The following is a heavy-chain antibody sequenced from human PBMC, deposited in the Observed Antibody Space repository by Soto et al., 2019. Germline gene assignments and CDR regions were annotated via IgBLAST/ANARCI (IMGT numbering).Heavy chain of an antibody. CDR3: ARHSDKALRYYLDS. CDR2: IYYSGRT. CDR1: GGSISSDY. V-gene: IGHV4-59*08. Sequence: SETLSLTCTVSGGSISSDYWSWIRQPPGKGLECIGYIYYSGRTNYNPSLKSRVTISVDTSKNQFFLKLNSVTAADTAVYYCARHSDKALRYYLDSWGQGTLVTVSS. J-gene: IGHJ4*02.